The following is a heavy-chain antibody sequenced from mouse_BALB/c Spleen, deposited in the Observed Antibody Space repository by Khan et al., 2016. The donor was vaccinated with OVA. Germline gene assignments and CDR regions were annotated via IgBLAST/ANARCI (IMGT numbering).Heavy chain of an antibody. Sequence: VQLEESGPGLVKPSQSLSLTCTVTGYSITSGYAWNWIRQSPGNKLEWMGYISYSGVTSYTPSLKSRISITRDTSKNQFFLQLNSVTTEDTATYYCARGNYYGYYFDYWGQGTTLTVSS. V-gene: IGHV3-2*02. J-gene: IGHJ2*01. CDR1: GYSITSGYA. CDR3: ARGNYYGYYFDY. CDR2: ISYSGVT. D-gene: IGHD1-1*01.